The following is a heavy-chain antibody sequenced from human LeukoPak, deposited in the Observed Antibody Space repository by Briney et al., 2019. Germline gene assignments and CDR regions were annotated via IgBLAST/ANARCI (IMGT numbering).Heavy chain of an antibody. D-gene: IGHD1-26*01. CDR2: IDWDDDK. CDR3: ARTTKTRLNKDYYMDV. J-gene: IGHJ6*03. CDR1: GFSLSTSGIC. V-gene: IGHV2-70*11. Sequence: SGPTLVNPTQTLTLACTVSGFSLSTSGICVSWIRRPPGKALEWLARIDWDDDKYYNISLKTRLTISKDTSKNQVVFTMTNMDPVDTATYYCARTTKTRLNKDYYMDVWGKGTTVIVSS.